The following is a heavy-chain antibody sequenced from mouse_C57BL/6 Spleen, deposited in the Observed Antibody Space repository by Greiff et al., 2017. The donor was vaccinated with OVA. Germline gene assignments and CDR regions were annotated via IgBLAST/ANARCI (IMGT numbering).Heavy chain of an antibody. Sequence: VQGVESGAELARPGASVKLSCKASGYTFTSYGISWVKQRTGQGLEWIGEIYPRSGNTYYNEKFKGKATLTADKSSSTAYMELRSLTSEDSAVYFCARYYYGSSHFDYWGQGTTLTVSS. CDR3: ARYYYGSSHFDY. CDR2: IYPRSGNT. D-gene: IGHD1-1*01. CDR1: GYTFTSYG. J-gene: IGHJ2*01. V-gene: IGHV1-81*01.